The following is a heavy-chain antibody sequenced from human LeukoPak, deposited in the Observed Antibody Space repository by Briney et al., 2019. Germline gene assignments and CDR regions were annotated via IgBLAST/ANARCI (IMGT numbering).Heavy chain of an antibody. D-gene: IGHD6-13*01. Sequence: GGSLRLSCAASGFTFSNAWTSWVRQAPGKGLEWVGRIKSKTDGGTTDYAAPVKGRFTISRDDSKNTLYLQMNSLRAEDTAVYYCASPAAAGTNNFDYWGQGTLVTVSS. CDR1: GFTFSNAW. CDR2: IKSKTDGGTT. J-gene: IGHJ4*02. CDR3: ASPAAAGTNNFDY. V-gene: IGHV3-15*01.